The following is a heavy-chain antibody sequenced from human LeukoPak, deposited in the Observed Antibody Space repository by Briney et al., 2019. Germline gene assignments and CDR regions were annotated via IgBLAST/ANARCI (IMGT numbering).Heavy chain of an antibody. V-gene: IGHV4-31*03. CDR3: ARGPGGYYDYVWGSYRETDY. J-gene: IGHJ4*02. CDR1: GGSISSGGYY. D-gene: IGHD3-16*02. CDR2: IYYSGST. Sequence: PPETLSLTCTVSGGSISSGGYYWSWIRQHPGKGLEWIGYIYYSGSTYYNPSLKSRVTISVDTSKNQFSLKLSSVTAADTAVYYCARGPGGYYDYVWGSYRETDYWGQGTLVTVSS.